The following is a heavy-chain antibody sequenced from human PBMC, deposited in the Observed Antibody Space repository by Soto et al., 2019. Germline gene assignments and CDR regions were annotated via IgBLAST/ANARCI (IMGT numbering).Heavy chain of an antibody. CDR2: IIPILGTA. CDR3: AADYYDTSGYYFAY. J-gene: IGHJ4*02. D-gene: IGHD3-22*01. Sequence: QVQLVQSGAEVRKPGSSLRVSCKPSEGTFSSYAITWVRQAPGQGLEWMGGIIPILGTANYAQKFQGRVTITADESTSTAYMELSSLRSEDTAVYYCAADYYDTSGYYFAYWGQGTLVTVSS. CDR1: EGTFSSYA. V-gene: IGHV1-69*01.